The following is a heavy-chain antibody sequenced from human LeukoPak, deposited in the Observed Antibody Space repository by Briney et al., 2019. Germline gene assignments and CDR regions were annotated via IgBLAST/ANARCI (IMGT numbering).Heavy chain of an antibody. J-gene: IGHJ4*02. CDR2: IRYDGSNK. D-gene: IGHD2-2*01. Sequence: GGSLRLSRAASGFTFSSYGMHWVRQAPGKGLEWVAFIRYDGSNKYYADSVKGRFTISRDNSKNTLCLQMNSLRAEDTAVYYCAKDPGSVPAAMIWGQGTLVTVSS. V-gene: IGHV3-30*02. CDR1: GFTFSSYG. CDR3: AKDPGSVPAAMI.